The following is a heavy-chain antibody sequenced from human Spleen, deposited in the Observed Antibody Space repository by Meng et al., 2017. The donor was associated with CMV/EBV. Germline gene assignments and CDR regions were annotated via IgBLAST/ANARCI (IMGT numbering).Heavy chain of an antibody. CDR1: GLSVTSNY. Sequence: GGSLRLSCAASGLSVTSNYMTWVRQAPGKGLEWVSVIYSAGSTYYAASVKGRFTISRDNSKNTLYLQMNSLRAEDTAVYYCARDNHYDFWSGYDYWGQGTQVTVSS. D-gene: IGHD3-3*01. V-gene: IGHV3-66*02. J-gene: IGHJ4*02. CDR2: IYSAGST. CDR3: ARDNHYDFWSGYDY.